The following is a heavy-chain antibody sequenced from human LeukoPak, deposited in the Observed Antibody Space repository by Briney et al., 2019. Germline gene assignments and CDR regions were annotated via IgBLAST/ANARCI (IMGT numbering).Heavy chain of an antibody. CDR2: IYYSGST. D-gene: IGHD3-10*01. CDR1: GGSISSSSYY. J-gene: IGHJ4*02. CDR3: ARLQRLDYYGSGSYYIFDY. V-gene: IGHV4-39*01. Sequence: SETLSLTCTVSGGSISSSSYYWGWIRQPPGKGLEWIGSIYYSGSTYYNPSLKSRVTISVDTSKNQFSLKLSSVTAADTAAYYCARLQRLDYYGSGSYYIFDYWGQGTLVTVSS.